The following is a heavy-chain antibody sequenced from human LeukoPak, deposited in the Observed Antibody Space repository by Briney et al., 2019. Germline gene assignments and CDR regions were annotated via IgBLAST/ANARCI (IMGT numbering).Heavy chain of an antibody. CDR1: GYTFTSYD. J-gene: IGHJ4*02. CDR3: ARGSLGLGTLLT. Sequence: ASVKVSCKASGYTFTSYDINWVRQATGQALEWMGWMNPNSGNTGYAQKFQGRVTMTRNTSISTAYMELSSLRSEDTAVYYCARGSLGLGTLLTWGQGTLVTVSS. V-gene: IGHV1-8*01. CDR2: MNPNSGNT. D-gene: IGHD7-27*01.